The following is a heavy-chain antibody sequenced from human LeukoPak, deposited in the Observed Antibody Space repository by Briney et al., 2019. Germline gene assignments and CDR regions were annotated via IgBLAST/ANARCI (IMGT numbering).Heavy chain of an antibody. CDR1: GFTFSSYA. CDR2: ISGSGGGT. Sequence: GGSLRLSCAASGFTFSSYAMSWVRQAPGKGLEWVSAISGSGGGTYYADSVKGRFTISRDNSKNTLYLQMNSLRAEDTAVYYCAKGSQWLITFFDYWGQGTLVTVSS. V-gene: IGHV3-23*01. D-gene: IGHD6-19*01. J-gene: IGHJ4*02. CDR3: AKGSQWLITFFDY.